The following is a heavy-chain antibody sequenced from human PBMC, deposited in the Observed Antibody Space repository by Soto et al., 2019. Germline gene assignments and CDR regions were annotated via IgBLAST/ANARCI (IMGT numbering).Heavy chain of an antibody. J-gene: IGHJ6*02. V-gene: IGHV3-30-3*01. D-gene: IGHD3-16*02. CDR1: GFTFSSYA. Sequence: PGGSLRLSCAASGFTFSSYAMHWVRQAPGKGLEWVAVISYDGSNKYYADSVKGRFTISRDNSKNTLYLQMNSLRAEDTAVYYCARDRYYDYVWGSYLQLPYYYYGMDVWGQGTTVTVSS. CDR3: ARDRYYDYVWGSYLQLPYYYYGMDV. CDR2: ISYDGSNK.